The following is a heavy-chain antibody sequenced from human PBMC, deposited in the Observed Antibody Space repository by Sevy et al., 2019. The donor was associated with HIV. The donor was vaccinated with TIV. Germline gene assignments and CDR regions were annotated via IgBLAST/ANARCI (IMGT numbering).Heavy chain of an antibody. CDR3: ARRGYSGYVDYYYGMDV. CDR1: GGTFSSYA. D-gene: IGHD5-12*01. CDR2: IIPIFGTA. V-gene: IGHV1-69*13. J-gene: IGHJ6*02. Sequence: ASVKVSCKASGGTFSSYAISWVRQAPGQGLEWMGGIIPIFGTANYAQKFQGRVTITADESTRTAYMELSSLRSEDTAVYYCARRGYSGYVDYYYGMDVWGQGTTVTVSS.